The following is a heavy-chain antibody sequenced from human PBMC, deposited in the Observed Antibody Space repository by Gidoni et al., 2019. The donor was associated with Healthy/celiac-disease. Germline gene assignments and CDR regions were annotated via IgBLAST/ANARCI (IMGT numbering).Heavy chain of an antibody. J-gene: IGHJ4*02. CDR3: ASQKGTIFGANDY. CDR1: GYSFTSYW. Sequence: EVQLVQSGAEVKKPGESLRISCKGSGYSFTSYWISWVRQMPGKGLEWMGRSDPRDSYTDYSPSFQGHVTISADKSISTAYLQWSSLKASDTAMYYCASQKGTIFGANDYWGQGTLVTVSS. CDR2: SDPRDSYT. D-gene: IGHD3-3*01. V-gene: IGHV5-10-1*03.